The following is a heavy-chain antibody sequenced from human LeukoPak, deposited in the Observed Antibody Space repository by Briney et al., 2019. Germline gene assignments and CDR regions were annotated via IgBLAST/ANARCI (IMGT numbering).Heavy chain of an antibody. V-gene: IGHV3-30-3*01. D-gene: IGHD6-19*01. Sequence: PGGSLRLSCAASGFTFSSSAMHWARQAPGKGLEWVAVMSYDGHNKYYADSVKGRFTISRDNSKNTLYLQMNSLRAEDTAVYYCARDQRLDYWGQGTLVTVSS. CDR3: ARDQRLDY. CDR2: MSYDGHNK. CDR1: GFTFSSSA. J-gene: IGHJ4*02.